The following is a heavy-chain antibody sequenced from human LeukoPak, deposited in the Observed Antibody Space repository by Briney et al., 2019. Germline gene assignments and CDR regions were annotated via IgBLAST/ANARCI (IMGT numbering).Heavy chain of an antibody. CDR1: GFTFTDYW. J-gene: IGHJ4*02. D-gene: IGHD1-26*01. CDR3: ARPVVGAFDY. Sequence: GGSLRLSCAASGFTFTDYWMSWVRQAPGKGLEWVANIKRDGSEKYYVDSVKGRFTISRDNAKNSLYLQMNSLRAEDTAVYYCARPVVGAFDYWGQGTLVTVSS. V-gene: IGHV3-7*01. CDR2: IKRDGSEK.